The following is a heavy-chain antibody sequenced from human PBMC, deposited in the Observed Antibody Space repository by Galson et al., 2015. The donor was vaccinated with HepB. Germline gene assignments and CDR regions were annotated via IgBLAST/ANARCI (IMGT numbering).Heavy chain of an antibody. CDR2: IWYDGAKE. CDR3: ARDPGCSGGSCYVSGMDV. V-gene: IGHV3-33*08. D-gene: IGHD2-15*01. CDR1: GFPLSSYG. Sequence: SLRLSCAASGFPLSSYGMHWVRQAPGKGLEWVAVIWYDGAKEAYADSVRGRFTISRDNSKNTAYLQINSLRGEDTAIYYCARDPGCSGGSCYVSGMDVWGQGTTVTVSS. J-gene: IGHJ6*02.